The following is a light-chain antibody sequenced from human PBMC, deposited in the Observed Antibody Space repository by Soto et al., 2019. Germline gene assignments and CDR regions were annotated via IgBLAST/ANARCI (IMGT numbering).Light chain of an antibody. CDR1: SSDVGGDDF. CDR2: DVN. Sequence: QSVLTQPRSVSGSPGQSVTISCTGTSSDVGGDDFVSWYQQHPGKAPKLMIYDVNKRPSGVPDRFSGSKSGNTASLTISGLQAEDEADFYCCSYAGSYTYVFGTGTKVTVL. V-gene: IGLV2-11*01. J-gene: IGLJ1*01. CDR3: CSYAGSYTYV.